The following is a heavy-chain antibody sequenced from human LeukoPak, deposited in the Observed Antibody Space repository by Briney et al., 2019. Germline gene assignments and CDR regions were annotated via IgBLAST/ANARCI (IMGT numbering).Heavy chain of an antibody. CDR1: GGSISSSSYY. CDR3: ARQLGWYGTRFDY. Sequence: PSETLSLTCTVSGGSISSSSYYWGWIRQPPGKGLEWIASIYYSGSTYYNPSLKSRVTISVDTSKNQFSLKLSSVTAADTAVYYCARQLGWYGTRFDYWGQGTLVTVSS. D-gene: IGHD6-19*01. CDR2: IYYSGST. J-gene: IGHJ4*02. V-gene: IGHV4-39*07.